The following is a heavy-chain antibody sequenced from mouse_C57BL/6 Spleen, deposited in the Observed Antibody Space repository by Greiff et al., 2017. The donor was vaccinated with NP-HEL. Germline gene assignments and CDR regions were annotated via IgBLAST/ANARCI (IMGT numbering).Heavy chain of an antibody. CDR1: GFTFSDYY. CDR2: INYDGSST. Sequence: EVKLVESEGGLVQPGSSMKLSCTASGFTFSDYYMAWVRQVPEKGLEWVANINYDGSSTYYLDSLKSRFIISRDNAKNILYLQMSSLKSEDTATYYCARWDYYGSPYAMDYWGQGTSVTVSS. V-gene: IGHV5-16*01. CDR3: ARWDYYGSPYAMDY. J-gene: IGHJ4*01. D-gene: IGHD1-1*01.